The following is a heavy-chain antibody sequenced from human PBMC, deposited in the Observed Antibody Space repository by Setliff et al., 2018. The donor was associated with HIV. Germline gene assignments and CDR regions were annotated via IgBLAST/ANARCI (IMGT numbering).Heavy chain of an antibody. CDR3: ARGGTYYYDSRGYYPTYYFDY. J-gene: IGHJ4*02. D-gene: IGHD3-22*01. V-gene: IGHV1-69*10. CDR1: GGTFSSYA. CDR2: IIPILGIA. Sequence: ASVKVSCKASGGTFSSYAISWVRQAPGQGLEWMGGIIPILGIANYAQKFQGRVTITADESTSTAYMELSSLRSEDTAVYYCARGGTYYYDSRGYYPTYYFDYWGQGTLVTAPQ.